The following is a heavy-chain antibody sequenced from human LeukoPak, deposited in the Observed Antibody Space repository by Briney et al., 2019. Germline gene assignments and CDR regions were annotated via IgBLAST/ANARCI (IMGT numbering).Heavy chain of an antibody. CDR3: ARVGRVWQPLGYFFDY. J-gene: IGHJ4*02. Sequence: PGGPVRLPCGASGFIFCSYTVLGLREAPGKGLEGVALISHDGSNRYYSDSVKGRSTISRDDSKSTLYLQMNSLRVEDTAVYYCARVGRVWQPLGYFFDYWGQGTLVTVSS. D-gene: IGHD5-12*01. V-gene: IGHV3-30*16. CDR2: ISHDGSNR. CDR1: GFIFCSYT.